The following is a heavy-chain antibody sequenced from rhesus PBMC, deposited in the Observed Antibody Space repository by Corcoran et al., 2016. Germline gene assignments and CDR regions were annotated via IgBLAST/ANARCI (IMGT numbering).Heavy chain of an antibody. Sequence: QVQLQESGPGLVKPSETLALTCAVSGASMTTNYWTWIRLPPGKGLEWLGYIYVNSGRTSYNPSLESRVTLFTDTSKSQFSLNRKSVTAADTAIYYCARMLAATKNSLDVWGRGVLVTVSS. J-gene: IGHJ5-2*02. D-gene: IGHD1-20*01. V-gene: IGHV4-147*01. CDR2: IYVNSGRT. CDR3: ARMLAATKNSLDV. CDR1: GASMTTNY.